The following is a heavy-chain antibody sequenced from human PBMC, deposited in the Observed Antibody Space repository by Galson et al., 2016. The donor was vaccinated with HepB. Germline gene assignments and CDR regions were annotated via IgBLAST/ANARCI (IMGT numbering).Heavy chain of an antibody. V-gene: IGHV4-39*01. D-gene: IGHD1-26*01. J-gene: IGHJ3*02. CDR1: GGSISSSSYN. Sequence: SETLSLTCTVSGGSISSSSYNWGWIRQPPGKGLEWIGTIYYNGGTYYDPSLKSRLTISVDTSKSQFSLKLSSVTAADTAVYYCAGRPLSGNAFDIWGQGTMVTVSS. CDR2: IYYNGGT. CDR3: AGRPLSGNAFDI.